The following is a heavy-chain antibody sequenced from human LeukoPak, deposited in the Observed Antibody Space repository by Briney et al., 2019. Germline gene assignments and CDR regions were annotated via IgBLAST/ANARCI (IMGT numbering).Heavy chain of an antibody. CDR2: FDPEDGET. CDR3: ATVRGVDP. Sequence: GASVKVSCKVSGYTLTELSMHWVRQAPGKGPEWMGGFDPEDGETIYAQKFQGRVTMPEDTYTDTAYMELSSLRSEATAVYYCATVRGVDPWGQGTLVTVSS. V-gene: IGHV1-24*01. CDR1: GYTLTELS. J-gene: IGHJ5*02.